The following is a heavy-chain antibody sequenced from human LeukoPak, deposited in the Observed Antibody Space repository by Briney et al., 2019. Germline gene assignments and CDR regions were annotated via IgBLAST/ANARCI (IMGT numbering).Heavy chain of an antibody. CDR1: GGSLSGYY. CDR3: ARRLPGPRGVIGWFDP. Sequence: SETLSLTCSVYGGSLSGYYWSWIRQTPGKGLELIGEINHSGSTTYYPSFKNRVTISVDTSKNQFSLKLSSVTAADTAVYYCARRLPGPRGVIGWFDPWGQGTLVTVSS. J-gene: IGHJ5*02. V-gene: IGHV4-34*01. CDR2: INHSGST. D-gene: IGHD3-10*01.